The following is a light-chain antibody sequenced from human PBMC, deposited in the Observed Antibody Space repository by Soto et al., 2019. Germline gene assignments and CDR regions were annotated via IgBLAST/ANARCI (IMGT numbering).Light chain of an antibody. J-gene: IGKJ5*01. Sequence: EIVMTQSPATLSVSQGERATLSCRASQSVSSNLAWYQQRPGQAPRLLIYGASTRATDIPARFSGSGFGTEFTLTISSLQSEDFAVYYCQHYNYWPPRITFGQGTRLEIK. CDR2: GAS. CDR3: QHYNYWPPRIT. V-gene: IGKV3-15*01. CDR1: QSVSSN.